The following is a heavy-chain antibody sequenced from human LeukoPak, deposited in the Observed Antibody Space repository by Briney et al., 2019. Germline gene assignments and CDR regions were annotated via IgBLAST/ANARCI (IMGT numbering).Heavy chain of an antibody. V-gene: IGHV4-31*03. CDR1: GGSISSGGYY. Sequence: SETLSLTCTVSGGSISSGGYYWSWIRQHPGKGLEWIGYIYYSGSTYYNPSLKSRVTISVDTSKSQFSLKLSSVTAADTAVYYCARARPMVRGVIDAFDIWGQGTMVTVSS. CDR2: IYYSGST. D-gene: IGHD3-10*01. CDR3: ARARPMVRGVIDAFDI. J-gene: IGHJ3*02.